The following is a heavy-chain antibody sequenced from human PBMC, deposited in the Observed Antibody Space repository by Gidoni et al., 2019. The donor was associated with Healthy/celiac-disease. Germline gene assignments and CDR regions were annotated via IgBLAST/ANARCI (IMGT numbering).Heavy chain of an antibody. CDR3: ARDGVYCTGGVCYYYFDY. V-gene: IGHV1-18*01. D-gene: IGHD2-8*02. CDR2: ISAYNGNT. Sequence: QVPLVQSGAAVTKPGASVKVSCKASGYTFTSYGISWVRQAPGQGLEWMGWISAYNGNTNYAQKLQGRVTMTTDTSTSTAYMELRSLRSDDTAVYYCARDGVYCTGGVCYYYFDYWGQGTLVTVSS. J-gene: IGHJ4*02. CDR1: GYTFTSYG.